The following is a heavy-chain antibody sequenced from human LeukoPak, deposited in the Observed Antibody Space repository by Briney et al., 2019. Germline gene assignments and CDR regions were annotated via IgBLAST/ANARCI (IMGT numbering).Heavy chain of an antibody. J-gene: IGHJ4*02. CDR2: ISASGGST. D-gene: IGHD6-25*01. CDR3: AKVDSSGSY. Sequence: GGSLRLSCAASGFIFRNYAMSWVRQAPGKGLEWVSAISASGGSTYYADSVKGHFTISRDNSKNTLFLQMNSLRVEDTALYSCAKVDSSGSYWGQGTLVTVSS. V-gene: IGHV3-23*01. CDR1: GFIFRNYA.